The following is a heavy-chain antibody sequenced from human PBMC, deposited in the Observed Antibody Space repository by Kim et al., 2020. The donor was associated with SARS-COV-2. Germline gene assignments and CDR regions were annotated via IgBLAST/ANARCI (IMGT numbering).Heavy chain of an antibody. CDR2: IYYSGST. J-gene: IGHJ4*02. D-gene: IGHD6-13*01. V-gene: IGHV4-39*01. CDR3: ARRIPAQGAAAGSFSFDY. CDR1: GGSISSSSYY. Sequence: SETLSLTCTVSGGSISSSSYYWGWIRQPPGKGLEWIGSIYYSGSTYYNPSLKSRVTISVDTSKNQFSLKLSSVTAADTAVYYCARRIPAQGAAAGSFSFDYWGQGTLVTVSS.